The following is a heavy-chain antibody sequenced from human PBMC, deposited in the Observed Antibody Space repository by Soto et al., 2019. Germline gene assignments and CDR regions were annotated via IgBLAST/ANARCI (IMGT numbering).Heavy chain of an antibody. Sequence: PSQTLSLTCAISGYSVSSNIVTWDWIRQSPSRGLEWLGRTYYRSKWYNDYAGSVKGRITISPDTSKNQFSLQLNSVTPEDTAVYYCARVPDDWGADYWGQGTLVTVSS. D-gene: IGHD3-9*01. V-gene: IGHV6-1*01. CDR1: GYSVSSNIVT. CDR3: ARVPDDWGADY. J-gene: IGHJ4*02. CDR2: TYYRSKWYN.